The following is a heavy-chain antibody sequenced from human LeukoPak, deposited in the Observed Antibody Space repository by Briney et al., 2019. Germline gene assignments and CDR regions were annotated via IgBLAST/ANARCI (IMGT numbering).Heavy chain of an antibody. D-gene: IGHD2-15*01. J-gene: IGHJ4*02. CDR1: GGSISSYY. CDR3: ARSPLYCSGGSCLGHFDY. V-gene: IGHV4-59*08. Sequence: SETLSLTCTVSGGSISSYYWSWIRQPPGKGLEWIGYIYYSGSTNYNPSLKSRVTISVDTSKNQFSLKLSSVTAADTAVYYCARSPLYCSGGSCLGHFDYWGQGTLVTVSS. CDR2: IYYSGST.